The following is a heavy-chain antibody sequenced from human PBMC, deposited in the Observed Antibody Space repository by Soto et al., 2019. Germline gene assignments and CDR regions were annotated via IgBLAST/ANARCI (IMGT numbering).Heavy chain of an antibody. CDR1: GGSMSTYY. CDR2: IYYNGNT. V-gene: IGHV4-59*01. D-gene: IGHD3-9*01. J-gene: IGHJ4*02. CDR3: ARGRDWLIPYYFDY. Sequence: PSETLSLTCTVSGGSMSTYYWSWIRQSPGKGLEWIGYIYYNGNTNYNPSLKSRVTTSVDTSKNQFSLKVASVTAADTAVYFCARGRDWLIPYYFDYWGQGTLVTVSS.